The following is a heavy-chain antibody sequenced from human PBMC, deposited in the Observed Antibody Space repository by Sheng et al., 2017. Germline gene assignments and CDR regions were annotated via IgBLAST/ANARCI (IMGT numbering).Heavy chain of an antibody. CDR3: AMIDDDRSHY. V-gene: IGHV4-4*07. CDR1: GGSISDYR. D-gene: IGHD3-22*01. J-gene: IGHJ4*02. Sequence: QVQLQESGPGLVKPSETLSLTCTVSGGSISDYRWTWIRQPAGRGLEWLGRVYASGTTHCNPSSKSRLTLSIDTSKNHFSLSLTSVTAADTAVYYCAMIDDDRSHYWGRGGPGHRLL. CDR2: VYASGTT.